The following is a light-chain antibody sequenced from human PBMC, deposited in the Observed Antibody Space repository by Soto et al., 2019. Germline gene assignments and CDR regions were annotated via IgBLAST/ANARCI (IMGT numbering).Light chain of an antibody. J-gene: IGLJ3*02. CDR1: SSDLIGYNY. V-gene: IGLV2-14*01. CDR3: SSYTRSSTWV. Sequence: QSALTQPASVSGSPGQSITISCSATSSDLIGYNYVSWYQQHPGKAPKLLIYEVNKRPSGFSNRFSGSASGNTASLTISGLQAEDEADYYCSSYTRSSTWVFGGGTKLTVL. CDR2: EVN.